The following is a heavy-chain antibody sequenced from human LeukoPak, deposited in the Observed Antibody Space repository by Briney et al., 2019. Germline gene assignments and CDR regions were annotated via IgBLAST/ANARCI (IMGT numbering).Heavy chain of an antibody. CDR3: ARMDGRARLNWFDP. Sequence: ASVKVSCKASGYTFTSFGINWVRQATGRGLEWMGWMNPNTGNTGYAQKFQGRVTMTRDTSISTAYMELSSLRSDDTAVYYCARMDGRARLNWFDPWGQGTLVTVSS. CDR2: MNPNTGNT. D-gene: IGHD3-16*01. CDR1: GYTFTSFG. V-gene: IGHV1-8*01. J-gene: IGHJ5*02.